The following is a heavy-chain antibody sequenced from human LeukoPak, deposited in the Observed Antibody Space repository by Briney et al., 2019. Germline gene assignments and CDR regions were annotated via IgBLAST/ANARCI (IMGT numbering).Heavy chain of an antibody. CDR3: ARGEPGSWFDP. J-gene: IGHJ5*02. CDR1: GGSFSDYY. V-gene: IGHV4-34*01. D-gene: IGHD3-10*01. CDR2: INHSGST. Sequence: PSETLSLACAVYGGSFSDYYWSWIRQPPGKGLEWIGEINHSGSTNYNPSLKSRVTISVDTSKKQFSLNLSFVTAADTAVYYCARGEPGSWFDPWGQGTLVTVSS.